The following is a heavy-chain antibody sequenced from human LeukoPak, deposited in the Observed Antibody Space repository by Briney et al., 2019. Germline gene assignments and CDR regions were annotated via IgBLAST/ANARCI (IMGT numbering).Heavy chain of an antibody. V-gene: IGHV1-69*13. CDR1: GGTFSSYA. CDR3: ARERSSGWSPFDY. CDR2: LIPIFGTA. J-gene: IGHJ4*01. D-gene: IGHD6-19*01. Sequence: GASVKVSCKASGGTFSSYAISWVRQAPGQGLEWMGGLIPIFGTANYAQKFQGRVTITADESTSTAYMELSSLRSEDTAVYYCARERSSGWSPFDYWGQGTLVTVSS.